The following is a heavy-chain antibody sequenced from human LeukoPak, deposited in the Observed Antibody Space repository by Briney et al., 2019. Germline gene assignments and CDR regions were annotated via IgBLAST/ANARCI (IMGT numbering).Heavy chain of an antibody. J-gene: IGHJ3*02. Sequence: ASVKVSCKASGYTFNGYYMHWVRQAPGQGLEWMGWINPNIGDRNYAQKFQGRVTMTRDTSISTAYMELSRLRSDDTALYYCARSRMSDTFDIWGQGTMVTVSS. V-gene: IGHV1-2*02. CDR3: ARSRMSDTFDI. D-gene: IGHD2-2*01. CDR2: INPNIGDR. CDR1: GYTFNGYY.